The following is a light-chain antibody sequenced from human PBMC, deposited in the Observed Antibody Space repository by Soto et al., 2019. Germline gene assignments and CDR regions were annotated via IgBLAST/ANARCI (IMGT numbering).Light chain of an antibody. CDR1: SSNIGREA. J-gene: IGLJ3*02. CDR3: AAWDDGLSGPV. Sequence: QSVLAQPPSASGTPGQRVTISCSGDSSNIGREAVSWYQQFPGTAPKLLIFDTTQRPSGVPDRFSGSKSGTSASLAISGLQSEDEADYYCAAWDDGLSGPVFGGGTKLTVL. V-gene: IGLV1-44*01. CDR2: DTT.